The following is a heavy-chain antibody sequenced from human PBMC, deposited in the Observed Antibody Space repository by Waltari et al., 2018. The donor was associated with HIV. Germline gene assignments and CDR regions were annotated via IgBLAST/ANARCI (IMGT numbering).Heavy chain of an antibody. CDR2: VYSSGST. J-gene: IGHJ2*01. Sequence: QVQLQESGPGLVKPSQTLSLTCTVSGGAINSDSSYWSWIRLPAEKGLEWIGRVYSSGSTNYNPSLKSRVTISVDTSKNQFSLKLTSGTAADTAVYYCARDPRGYFDLWGRGTLVAVSS. CDR1: GGAINSDSSY. D-gene: IGHD3-10*01. CDR3: ARDPRGYFDL. V-gene: IGHV4-61*02.